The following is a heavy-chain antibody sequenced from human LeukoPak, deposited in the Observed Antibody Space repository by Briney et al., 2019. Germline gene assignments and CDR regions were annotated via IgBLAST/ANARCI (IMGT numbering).Heavy chain of an antibody. Sequence: SETLSLTCTVSGGSISSYYWSWIRQLAGKGLEWIGRIYTSGSTNYNPSLKSRVTMSVDTSKNQFSLKLSSVTAADTAVYYCARIIVGATWKAFDVWGPRTMVTVSS. D-gene: IGHD1-26*01. V-gene: IGHV4-4*07. J-gene: IGHJ3*01. CDR1: GGSISSYY. CDR2: IYTSGST. CDR3: ARIIVGATWKAFDV.